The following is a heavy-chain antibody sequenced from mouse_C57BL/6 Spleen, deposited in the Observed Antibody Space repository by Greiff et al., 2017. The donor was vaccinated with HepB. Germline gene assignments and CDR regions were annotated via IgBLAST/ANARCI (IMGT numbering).Heavy chain of an antibody. D-gene: IGHD2-3*01. CDR3: ARRGGYYVAY. V-gene: IGHV1-55*01. CDR1: DYTFTSYW. CDR2: IYPGSGST. J-gene: IGHJ3*01. Sequence: QVQLQQSGAELVKPGASVKMSCKASDYTFTSYWITWVKQRPGQGLEWIGDIYPGSGSTNYNEKFKSKATLTVDTSSSTAYMQLSSLTSEDSAVYYCARRGGYYVAYWGQGTLVTVSA.